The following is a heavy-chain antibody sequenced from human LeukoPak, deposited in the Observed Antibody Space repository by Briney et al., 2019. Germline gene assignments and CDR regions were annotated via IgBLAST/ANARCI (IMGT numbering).Heavy chain of an antibody. D-gene: IGHD6-13*01. CDR3: AKEIGGAAADV. J-gene: IGHJ6*02. V-gene: IGHV3-30*18. Sequence: GGSLRLSCAASGFTFSSYGMHWVRQAPGKGLEWVAVISYDGSNKYYAXSVKGRFTISRDNSKNTLYLQMNSLRAEDTAVYYCAKEIGGAAADVWGQGTTVTVSS. CDR2: ISYDGSNK. CDR1: GFTFSSYG.